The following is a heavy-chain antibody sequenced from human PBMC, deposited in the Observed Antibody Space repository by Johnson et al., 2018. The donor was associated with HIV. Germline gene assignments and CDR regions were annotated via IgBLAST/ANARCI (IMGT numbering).Heavy chain of an antibody. CDR1: GFTFEDYG. CDR3: ARSRSGLDAFDI. J-gene: IGHJ3*02. Sequence: VQLVESGGGVVRPGGSLRLSCAVSGFTFEDYGMSWVRQAPGKGLEWVSGINWNGGSTGYADFVKGRFTISRDNAKNSLYLQMNSLRAEDTALYYCARSRSGLDAFDIWGQGTMVTVSS. CDR2: INWNGGST. D-gene: IGHD3-22*01. V-gene: IGHV3-20*04.